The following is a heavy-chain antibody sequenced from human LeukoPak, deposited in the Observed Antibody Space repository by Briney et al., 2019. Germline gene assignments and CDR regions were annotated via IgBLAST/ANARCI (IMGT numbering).Heavy chain of an antibody. V-gene: IGHV1-2*02. CDR1: GYTFTGYY. J-gene: IGHJ5*02. CDR3: ARDLVYESSGYWFDP. D-gene: IGHD3-22*01. Sequence: ASVKVSCKASGYTFTGYYVHWVRQAPGQGLEWMGWINPNSGDTIYAQKFQGRVTMTRDTSISTAYMELGRLRSDDTAVYYCARDLVYESSGYWFDPWGQGTLVTVSS. CDR2: INPNSGDT.